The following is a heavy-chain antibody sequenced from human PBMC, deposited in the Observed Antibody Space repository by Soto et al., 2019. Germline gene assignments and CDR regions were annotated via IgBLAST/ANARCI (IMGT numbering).Heavy chain of an antibody. J-gene: IGHJ5*02. D-gene: IGHD2-15*01. Sequence: QVQLVESGGGVVQPGRSLRLSCAASGFTFSSYGMHWVRQAPGKGLEWVAVIWYDGSNKYYADSVEGRFTISRDNSKNTLYLQMNSLRAEDTAVYYCARGTPVVVAATGWFDPWGQGTLVTVSS. CDR3: ARGTPVVVAATGWFDP. V-gene: IGHV3-33*01. CDR1: GFTFSSYG. CDR2: IWYDGSNK.